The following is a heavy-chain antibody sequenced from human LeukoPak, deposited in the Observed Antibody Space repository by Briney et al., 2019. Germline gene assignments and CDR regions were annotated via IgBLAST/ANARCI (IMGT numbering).Heavy chain of an antibody. CDR1: GFTFSSYS. D-gene: IGHD1-1*01. Sequence: GGSLRLSCAASGFTFSSYSMNWVRQAPGKGLEWVSSISSSSSYIYYADSVKGRFTISRDNAKNSLYLQMNSLRAEDTAVYYCARDPLPTSRSHAFDIWGQGTMVTVSS. CDR2: ISSSSSYI. J-gene: IGHJ3*02. CDR3: ARDPLPTSRSHAFDI. V-gene: IGHV3-21*01.